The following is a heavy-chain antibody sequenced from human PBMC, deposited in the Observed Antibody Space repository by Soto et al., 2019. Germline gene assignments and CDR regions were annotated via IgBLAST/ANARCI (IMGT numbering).Heavy chain of an antibody. CDR2: VHYSGSI. D-gene: IGHD3-16*01. V-gene: IGHV4-30-4*08. CDR1: GGSISYEYYH. Sequence: QVQLQQSGPGLVKPSQTLSLTCTVSGGSISYEYYHWTWIRQSPGKGLEWIGYVHYSGSIMYNPSCKSRVTISVDTSKNQFSLHLSSVTAADTAVYFCVREDDGGDREYYGLDVWGQGTTVTVSS. J-gene: IGHJ6*02. CDR3: VREDDGGDREYYGLDV.